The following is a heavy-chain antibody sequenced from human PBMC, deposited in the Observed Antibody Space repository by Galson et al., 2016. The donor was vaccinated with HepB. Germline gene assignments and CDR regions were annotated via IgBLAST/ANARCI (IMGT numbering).Heavy chain of an antibody. CDR3: ARDSDSLRRALDT. D-gene: IGHD2-21*01. Sequence: SVKVSCKASGYSFTEYDLNWVRQAPGREPEWMGRINPDNGGTRYAQKFQGRVTLTRDASISTAYMELRRLKSDDAAVYFCARDSDSLRRALDTWGQGTSVIVSS. V-gene: IGHV1-2*06. J-gene: IGHJ3*02. CDR1: GYSFTEYD. CDR2: INPDNGGT.